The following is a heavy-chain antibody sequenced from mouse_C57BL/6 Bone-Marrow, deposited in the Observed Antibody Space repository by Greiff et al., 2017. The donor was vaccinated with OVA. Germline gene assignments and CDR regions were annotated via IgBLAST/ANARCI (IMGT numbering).Heavy chain of an antibody. CDR2: ISDGGSYT. Sequence: DVMLVESGGGLVKPGGSLKLSCAASGFTFSSYAMSWVRQTPEKRLEWVATISDGGSYTYYPDNVKGRFTISRDNAKNNLYLQMSHLKSEDTAMYYGASYYGSSPFAYWGQGTLVTVSA. V-gene: IGHV5-4*03. J-gene: IGHJ3*01. CDR3: ASYYGSSPFAY. CDR1: GFTFSSYA. D-gene: IGHD1-1*01.